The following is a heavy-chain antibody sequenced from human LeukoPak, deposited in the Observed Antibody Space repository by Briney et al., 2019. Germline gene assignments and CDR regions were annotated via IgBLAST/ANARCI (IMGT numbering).Heavy chain of an antibody. J-gene: IGHJ4*02. D-gene: IGHD1-26*01. CDR2: ILHDGSKE. CDR1: GFMFSGYS. CDR3: AREVGLDY. V-gene: IGHV3-30-3*01. Sequence: AGGSLRLSCAASGFMFSGYSIHWVGQAPGKGLEWVAVILHDGSKEYYADSVKGRFTLSRDNSKNTLYLQMNSLRPEDTPVYYCAREVGLDYWGQGTLVTVSS.